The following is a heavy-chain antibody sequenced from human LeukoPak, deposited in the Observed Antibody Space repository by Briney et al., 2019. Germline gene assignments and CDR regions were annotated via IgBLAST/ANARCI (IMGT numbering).Heavy chain of an antibody. CDR2: IYHSGST. V-gene: IGHV4-38-2*01. CDR1: GYSISSGYY. CDR3: ASSHQLLALGDY. D-gene: IGHD2-2*01. J-gene: IGHJ4*02. Sequence: SETLSLTCAVSGYSISSGYYWGWIRQPPGKGLEWIGSIYHSGSTYYNPSLKSRVTISVDTSKNQFSLKLSPVTAADTAVYYCASSHQLLALGDYWGQGTLVTVSS.